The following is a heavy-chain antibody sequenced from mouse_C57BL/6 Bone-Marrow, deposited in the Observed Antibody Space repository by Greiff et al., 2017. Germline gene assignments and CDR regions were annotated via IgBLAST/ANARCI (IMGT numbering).Heavy chain of an antibody. D-gene: IGHD1-1*01. V-gene: IGHV1-81*01. CDR2: IYPRSGNT. J-gene: IGHJ2*01. CDR3: ARLRIYYGSSYDY. Sequence: QVHVKQSGAELARPGASVKLSCKASGYTFTSSGISWVKQRTGQGLEWIGEIYPRSGNTYYTEKFKGQATLTADKSSSTAYMELRSLTSEDSAVYFCARLRIYYGSSYDYWGQGTTLTVSS. CDR1: GYTFTSSG.